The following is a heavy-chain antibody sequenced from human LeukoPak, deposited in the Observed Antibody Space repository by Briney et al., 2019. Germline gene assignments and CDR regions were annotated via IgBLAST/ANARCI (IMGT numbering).Heavy chain of an antibody. J-gene: IGHJ5*02. V-gene: IGHV4-59*01. D-gene: IGHD6-19*01. CDR1: GGSISTYS. CDR2: IYYSGST. Sequence: SETLSLTCTVSGGSISTYSWTWIRQPPGKGLEWIGNIYYSGSTNYNPSLKSRVTISIDTSKNQFSLKVSSVTAADTAVYYCARAHSIGLPHMFDPWGQGTLVTVSS. CDR3: ARAHSIGLPHMFDP.